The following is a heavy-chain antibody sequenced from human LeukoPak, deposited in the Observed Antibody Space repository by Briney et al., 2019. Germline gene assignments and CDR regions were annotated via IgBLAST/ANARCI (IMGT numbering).Heavy chain of an antibody. CDR2: MYNSGST. V-gene: IGHV4-4*02. CDR3: ARLGGPAAVDY. D-gene: IGHD2-2*01. Sequence: SETLSLTCAVSGGSISSSNWWSLVRQPPGRRLEWIGYMYNSGSTYYNPSLKSRVTISGDTSKNQFSLTLTSVTAADTAVYYCARLGGPAAVDYWGQGTLVTVSS. J-gene: IGHJ4*02. CDR1: GGSISSSNW.